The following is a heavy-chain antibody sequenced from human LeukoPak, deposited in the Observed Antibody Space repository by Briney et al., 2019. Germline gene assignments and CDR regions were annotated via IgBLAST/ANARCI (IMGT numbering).Heavy chain of an antibody. CDR2: IYYSGST. D-gene: IGHD5-18*01. V-gene: IGHV4-59*12. J-gene: IGHJ4*02. CDR3: ARGRRGYSYDY. CDR1: GGSINSYY. Sequence: SETLSLTCTVSGGSINSYYWSWIRQPPGKGLEWIGYIYYSGSTNYNPSLKSRVTISVDTSKNQFSLKLSSVTAADTAVYYCARGRRGYSYDYWGQGTLVTVSS.